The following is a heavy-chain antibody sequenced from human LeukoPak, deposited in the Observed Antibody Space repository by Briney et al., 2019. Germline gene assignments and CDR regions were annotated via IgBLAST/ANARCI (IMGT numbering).Heavy chain of an antibody. CDR1: GGSISSSTYY. Sequence: PSETLSLTXTVSGGSISSSTYYWGWIRQPPGKGLEWIGSIYYSGSTYYNPSLKSRVTISVDTSKNQFSLKLNSVTAADTAVYYCATPYSGGYHGLDIWGPGTMVTVSS. V-gene: IGHV4-39*01. CDR2: IYYSGST. CDR3: ATPYSGGYHGLDI. J-gene: IGHJ3*02. D-gene: IGHD1-26*01.